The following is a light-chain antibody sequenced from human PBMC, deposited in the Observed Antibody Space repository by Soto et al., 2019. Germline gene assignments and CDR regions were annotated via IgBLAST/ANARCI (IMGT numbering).Light chain of an antibody. V-gene: IGLV4-69*01. J-gene: IGLJ3*02. CDR1: SGHSCYA. CDR3: QTWGTGIWV. CDR2: LNSDGSH. Sequence: QLVLTQSPSASASLGASVKLTCTLSSGHSCYAIAWHQQQPEKGPRYLMKLNSDGSHSKGDGIPDRFSGSSSGAERYLTISSLQSEDEADYYCQTWGTGIWVFGGGTKLTVL.